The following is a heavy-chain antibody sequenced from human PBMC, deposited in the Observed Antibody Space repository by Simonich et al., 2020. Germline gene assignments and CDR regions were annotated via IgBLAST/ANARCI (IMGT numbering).Heavy chain of an antibody. Sequence: QVQLVQSGAEVKKPGASVKVSCKASGYTFTGYYLHLVRTAPGQGLEGIGLINPNSSGKNNAKKVKGRDTITRDKSISTAYMGLSRLRSDDTAVYYCARDLFEMATIRYYYYGMDVWGQGTTVTVSS. J-gene: IGHJ6*02. CDR3: ARDLFEMATIRYYYYGMDV. V-gene: IGHV1-2*06. D-gene: IGHD5-12*01. CDR1: GYTFTGYY. CDR2: INPNSSGK.